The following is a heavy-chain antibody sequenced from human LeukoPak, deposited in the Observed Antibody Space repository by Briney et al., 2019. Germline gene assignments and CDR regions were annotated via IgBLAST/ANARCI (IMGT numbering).Heavy chain of an antibody. J-gene: IGHJ4*02. D-gene: IGHD3-16*02. CDR2: IHPSTGNP. CDR3: ARAFQSLGGLSLPDY. Sequence: ASVKVSCKASGYTFISYYMHWVRQAPGQGLEWMGWIHPSTGNPTYAQGFTGRFVFSLDTSVSTTYLQNSSLKAEDTAVYFCARAFQSLGGLSLPDYWGQGTLLTVSS. V-gene: IGHV7-4-1*02. CDR1: GYTFISYY.